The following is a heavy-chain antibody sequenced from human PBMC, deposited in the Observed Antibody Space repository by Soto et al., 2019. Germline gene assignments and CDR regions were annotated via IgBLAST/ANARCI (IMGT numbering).Heavy chain of an antibody. CDR2: INAGSGGI. V-gene: IGHV1-46*01. J-gene: IGHJ4*02. D-gene: IGHD3-10*01. Sequence: VQLVQSGSEVKKPGASVKVSCKASGFTFTNYYMQWVRQAPGQGLEWVGIINAGSGGIAYTKKYPGRVAMSRAASTSTVYMEMSSLTSEDTAVYYCARQYASGIYYFDYWGQGTLVTVSS. CDR1: GFTFTNYY. CDR3: ARQYASGIYYFDY.